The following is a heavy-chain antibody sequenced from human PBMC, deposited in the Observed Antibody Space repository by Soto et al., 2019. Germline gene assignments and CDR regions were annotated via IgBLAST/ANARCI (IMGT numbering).Heavy chain of an antibody. J-gene: IGHJ4*02. Sequence: EVQVLESGGGLAQPGRSLRLSCAVSGLSFSSYAMTWVRQSPGKGLEWVSSISRSGNSTYSADSVRGRFTISRDNSKNTLYLQMNSLRAEDTAVYYCAQDANILDWLPSSYYFDLWGQGTLVTVSS. D-gene: IGHD3-9*01. CDR3: AQDANILDWLPSSYYFDL. V-gene: IGHV3-23*01. CDR2: ISRSGNST. CDR1: GLSFSSYA.